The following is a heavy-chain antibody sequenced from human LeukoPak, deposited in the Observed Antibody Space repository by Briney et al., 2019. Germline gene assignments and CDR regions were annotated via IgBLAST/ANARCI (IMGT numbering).Heavy chain of an antibody. J-gene: IGHJ2*01. CDR2: INSAGSST. CDR1: GFTFSTYW. V-gene: IGHV3-74*01. CDR3: ARVYSGSWYFDL. Sequence: GGSLRLSCAASGFTFSTYWMHWVRQAPGKGLVWVSRINSAGSSTSYADSVKGRFTISRDNAKNTLFLQMNSLRAEDTAVYYCARVYSGSWYFDLWGRGTLVTVSS. D-gene: IGHD5-12*01.